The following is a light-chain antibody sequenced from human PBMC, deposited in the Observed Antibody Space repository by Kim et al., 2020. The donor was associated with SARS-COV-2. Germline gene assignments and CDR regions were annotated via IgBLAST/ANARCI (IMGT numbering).Light chain of an antibody. CDR2: RDN. CDR1: SFQFKY. J-gene: IGLJ2*01. V-gene: IGLV3-1*01. CDR3: QVWDNSLGV. Sequence: VYPGETATISCTGDSFQFKYVCWYQRTAGHSPVLVLYRDNKRPSGIPERFSGSNSGNTATLTISGTQAMDEADYYCQVWDNSLGVFGAGTQLTVL.